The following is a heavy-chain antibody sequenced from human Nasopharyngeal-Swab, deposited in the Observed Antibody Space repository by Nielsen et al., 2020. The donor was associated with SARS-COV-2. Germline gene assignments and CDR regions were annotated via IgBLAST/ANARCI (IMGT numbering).Heavy chain of an antibody. CDR3: VGSSWYGDYYYYYGMDV. CDR2: IYYSGST. D-gene: IGHD6-13*01. Sequence: LRLSCPLSGCSISSSRYYWGWIRQPPGKGLDWIGSIYYSGSTYYNPSLKSRVTISVDTSKNQFSLKLSSVTAADTAVYYCVGSSWYGDYYYYYGMDVWGQGTTVTVSS. V-gene: IGHV4-39*07. CDR1: GCSISSSRYY. J-gene: IGHJ6*02.